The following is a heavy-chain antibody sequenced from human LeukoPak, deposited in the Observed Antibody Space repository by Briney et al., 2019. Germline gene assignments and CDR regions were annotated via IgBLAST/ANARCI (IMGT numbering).Heavy chain of an antibody. CDR2: ISDSGDII. V-gene: IGHV3-23*01. Sequence: GGSLRLSCAASGFSFSSNAFNWVRQAPGKGLEWVSAISDSGDIIQYADSVRGRFTISRDNSKNTLYLQMNSLRVEDTAVYYCARYFLDWGQGTLVTVSS. CDR1: GFSFSSNA. CDR3: ARYFLD. D-gene: IGHD3-9*01. J-gene: IGHJ4*02.